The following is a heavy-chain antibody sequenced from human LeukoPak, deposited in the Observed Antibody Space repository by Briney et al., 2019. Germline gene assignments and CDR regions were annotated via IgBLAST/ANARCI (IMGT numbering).Heavy chain of an antibody. V-gene: IGHV4-31*03. J-gene: IGHJ3*02. Sequence: PSQTLSLTCTVSGGAISSVGYYCSWIRQHPGKGLGWIGYIYYSASTYYNPSLKSRVTISVDTSKNQFSLKLSSVPAADTAVYYCARGGYKPPKAFDIWGQGTMVTVSS. CDR1: GGAISSVGYY. CDR3: ARGGYKPPKAFDI. D-gene: IGHD5-24*01. CDR2: IYYSAST.